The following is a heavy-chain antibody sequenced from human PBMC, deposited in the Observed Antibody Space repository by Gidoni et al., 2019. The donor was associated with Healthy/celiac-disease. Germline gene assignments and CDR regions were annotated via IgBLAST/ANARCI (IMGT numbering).Heavy chain of an antibody. V-gene: IGHV3-21*01. J-gene: IGHJ4*02. CDR2: ISSSSSYI. Sequence: EVQLVESGGGLVKPGGSLRLSFAASGFTFSSYSMNWVRQAPGKGLEWVSSISSSSSYIYYADSVKGRFTISRDNAKNSLYLQMNSLRAEDTAVYYCASYMAGTGYYFDYWGQGTLVTVSS. D-gene: IGHD6-19*01. CDR1: GFTFSSYS. CDR3: ASYMAGTGYYFDY.